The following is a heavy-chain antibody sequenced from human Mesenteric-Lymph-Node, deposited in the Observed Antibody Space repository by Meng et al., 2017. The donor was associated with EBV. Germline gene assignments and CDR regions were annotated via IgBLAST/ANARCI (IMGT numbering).Heavy chain of an antibody. Sequence: LQQSGPGRAKPPGPLSLACIVSGGSVSSGSYYWSWIRQPPGKGLEWIGYIYYSGSANYNPSLKCRVTISVDTSKNQFSLKLSSVTAADTAVYYCGRGRTYWYFDLWGRGTLVTVSS. CDR2: IYYSGSA. CDR1: GGSVSSGSYY. J-gene: IGHJ2*01. CDR3: GRGRTYWYFDL. V-gene: IGHV4-61*01.